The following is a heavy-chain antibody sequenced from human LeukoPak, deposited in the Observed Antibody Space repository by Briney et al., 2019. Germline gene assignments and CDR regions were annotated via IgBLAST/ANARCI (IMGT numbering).Heavy chain of an antibody. CDR2: ISYDGNNK. CDR3: ARDPGPWEYYGMDV. D-gene: IGHD1-26*01. Sequence: PGGSLRLSCAASGFTFNTYAMYWVRQAPGKGLEWVAVISYDGNNKDYADSVKGRFSISRDNSKNTLYLQMNSLRPEDTAVYYCARDPGPWEYYGMDVWGQGTTVTVSS. V-gene: IGHV3-30-3*01. CDR1: GFTFNTYA. J-gene: IGHJ6*02.